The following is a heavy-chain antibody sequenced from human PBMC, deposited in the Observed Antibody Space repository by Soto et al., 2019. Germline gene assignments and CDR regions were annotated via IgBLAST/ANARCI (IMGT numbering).Heavy chain of an antibody. CDR3: ARDGRGLGKLSLFEY. J-gene: IGHJ4*02. CDR2: IYNGEST. D-gene: IGHD3-16*01. CDR1: GFNVNTDY. Sequence: EVQLVESGGGLIQPRGSLRLSCAASGFNVNTDYMNWVRQTPGKGLEWVSFIYNGESTHYADSVKGRFTISSDKSKNTLYLQINSLRVEDTAVYYCARDGRGLGKLSLFEYWGQGTLVTVSS. V-gene: IGHV3-53*01.